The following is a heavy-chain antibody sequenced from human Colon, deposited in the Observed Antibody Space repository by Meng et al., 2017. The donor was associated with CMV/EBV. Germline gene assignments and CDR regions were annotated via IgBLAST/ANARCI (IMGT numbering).Heavy chain of an antibody. D-gene: IGHD6-19*01. J-gene: IGHJ4*02. Sequence: QVQRVQSGAEVKRPGASVEVSCKSSGYSFTSYAINWVRQAPGQGLEWMGWISTHNGDTNYAQKFQGRVTMATDTSTSTAYMELRSLRSDDTGVYYCARALIAVSGTFYFDYWGQGTLVTVSS. CDR3: ARALIAVSGTFYFDY. V-gene: IGHV1-18*01. CDR2: ISTHNGDT. CDR1: GYSFTSYA.